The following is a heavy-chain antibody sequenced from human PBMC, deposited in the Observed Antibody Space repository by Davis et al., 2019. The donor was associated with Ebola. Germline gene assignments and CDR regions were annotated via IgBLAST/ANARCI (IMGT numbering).Heavy chain of an antibody. D-gene: IGHD1-7*01. CDR1: GFTFSTYT. Sequence: PGGSLRLSCAASGFTFSTYTMNWVRQAPGKGLEWVSSISSSSSYIYYADSVKGRFTTSRDNAKNSLYLQMNSLRAEDTAVYYCARDRSLELVSYSYAMDVWGKGTTVTVSS. CDR2: ISSSSSYI. V-gene: IGHV3-21*01. CDR3: ARDRSLELVSYSYAMDV. J-gene: IGHJ6*04.